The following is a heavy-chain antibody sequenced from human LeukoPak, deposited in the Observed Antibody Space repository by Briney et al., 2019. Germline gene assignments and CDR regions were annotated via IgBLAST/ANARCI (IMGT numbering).Heavy chain of an antibody. CDR2: IYYSGST. D-gene: IGHD2-2*01. J-gene: IGHJ4*02. V-gene: IGHV4-39*01. CDR3: ARQLGYCSSTSCYADKVDY. CDR1: GGSISSSCYY. Sequence: SETLSLTCTVSGGSISSSCYYWGWIRQPPGKGLEWIGSIYYSGSTYYNTSLKSRVTISVDTSKNQFSLKLSSVTAADTAVYYCARQLGYCSSTSCYADKVDYWGQGTLVTVSS.